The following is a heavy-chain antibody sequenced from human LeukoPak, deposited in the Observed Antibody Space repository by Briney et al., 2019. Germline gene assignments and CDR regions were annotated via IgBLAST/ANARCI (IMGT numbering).Heavy chain of an antibody. V-gene: IGHV4-39*01. D-gene: IGHD1-26*01. CDR2: IYYSGST. Sequence: PSETLSLTCTVSGXSISSSSYYWGWIRQPPGMGLEWIGSIYYSGSTYYNPSLKSRVTISVDTSKNQFSLKLSSVTAADTAVYYCARQVGGSYYAEYFQHWGQGTLVTVSS. J-gene: IGHJ1*01. CDR1: GXSISSSSYY. CDR3: ARQVGGSYYAEYFQH.